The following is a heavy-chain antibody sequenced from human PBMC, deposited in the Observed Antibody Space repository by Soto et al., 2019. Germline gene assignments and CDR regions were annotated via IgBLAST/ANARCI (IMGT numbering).Heavy chain of an antibody. CDR1: GFTFSSYA. D-gene: IGHD2-21*01. V-gene: IGHV3-64*01. J-gene: IGHJ6*02. CDR3: ARRIPFGYGMDV. Sequence: GESLKISCAASGFTFSSYAMHWVRQAPGKGLEYVSAITSNGGNTDYASSVKGRFTISRDNSKNTLYLQMGSLRAEDMAVYYCARRIPFGYGMDVWGQGTTV. CDR2: ITSNGGNT.